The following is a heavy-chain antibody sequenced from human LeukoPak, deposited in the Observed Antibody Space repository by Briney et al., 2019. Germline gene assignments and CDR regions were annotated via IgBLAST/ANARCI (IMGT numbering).Heavy chain of an antibody. CDR1: GYTFTSYG. CDR3: AVAYCGGDCYSSHFDY. J-gene: IGHJ4*02. V-gene: IGHV1-18*01. D-gene: IGHD2-21*02. CDR2: ISAYNGNT. Sequence: ASVKVSCKASGYTFTSYGISWVRQAPGQGLEWMGWISAYNGNTNYAQKLQGRVTMTTDTSTSTAYMELRSLRSDDTAVYYCAVAYCGGDCYSSHFDYWGQGTLVTVSS.